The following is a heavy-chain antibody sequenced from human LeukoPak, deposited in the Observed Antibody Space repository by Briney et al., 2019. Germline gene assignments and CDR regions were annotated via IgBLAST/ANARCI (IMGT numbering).Heavy chain of an antibody. J-gene: IGHJ5*02. D-gene: IGHD2-15*01. CDR1: GYTFTSYG. CDR2: INPSGGST. CDR3: ARDHVAGGFDP. Sequence: ASVKVSCKASGYTFTSYGISWVRQAPGQGLEWMGIINPSGGSTSYAQKFQGRVTMTRDTSTSTVYMELSSLRSEDTAVYYCARDHVAGGFDPWGQGTLVTVSS. V-gene: IGHV1-46*01.